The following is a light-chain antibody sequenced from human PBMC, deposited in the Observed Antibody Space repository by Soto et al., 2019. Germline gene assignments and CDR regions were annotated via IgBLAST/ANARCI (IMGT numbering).Light chain of an antibody. V-gene: IGKV3-20*01. J-gene: IGKJ1*01. CDR2: GAS. CDR1: QSVSSSY. CDR3: QQYGSSRWT. Sequence: EIVLTQSPGTLSLSPGERATLSCRASQSVSSSYLAWYQQKPGQAPRPLIYGASSRATGIPDRFSGSGSGTDFTLTISRLDPEDFAVYYCQQYGSSRWTFGQGTKVDIK.